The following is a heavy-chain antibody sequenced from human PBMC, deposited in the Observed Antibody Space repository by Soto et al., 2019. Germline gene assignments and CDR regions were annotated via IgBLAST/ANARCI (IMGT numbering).Heavy chain of an antibody. D-gene: IGHD5-12*01. Sequence: QVQLVQSGAEVKKPGSSVKVSCKASGGTFSSYTISWVRQAPGQGLEWMGRIIPILGIANYAQKFQGRVTINGDKATSTAYQEPSSLRSEDTAVYFCANIVATFGVAYCGQGTLVTVSS. CDR2: IIPILGIA. J-gene: IGHJ4*02. V-gene: IGHV1-69*02. CDR3: ANIVATFGVAY. CDR1: GGTFSSYT.